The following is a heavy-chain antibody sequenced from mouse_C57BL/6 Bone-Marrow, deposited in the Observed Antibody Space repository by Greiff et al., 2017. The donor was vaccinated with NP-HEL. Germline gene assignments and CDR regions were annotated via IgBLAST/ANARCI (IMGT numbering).Heavy chain of an antibody. CDR1: GFTFSSYG. CDR2: ISSGGSYT. J-gene: IGHJ4*01. CDR3: ARTGDYYAMDY. V-gene: IGHV5-6*01. Sequence: EVHLVESGGDLVKPGGSLKLSCAASGFTFSSYGMSWVRQTPDKRLEWVATISSGGSYTYYPDSVKGRFTISRDNAKNTLYLQMSSLKSEDTAMYYCARTGDYYAMDYWGQGTSVTVSS.